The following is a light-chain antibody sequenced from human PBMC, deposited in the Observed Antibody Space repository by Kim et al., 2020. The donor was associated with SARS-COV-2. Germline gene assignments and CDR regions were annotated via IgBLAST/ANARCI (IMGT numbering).Light chain of an antibody. V-gene: IGLV1-40*01. CDR1: STSIGAGYD. CDR2: SNN. J-gene: IGLJ1*01. CDR3: RSYDTSRGLRI. Sequence: QSVLTQPPSVSAAPGQRVTISCTGSSTSIGAGYDVHWYQQLPGAAPKLLIYSNNNRPSGVPDRFSGSKSGTSAYLAITGLQAEDEADYYCRSYDTSRGLRICGSGTKVTVL.